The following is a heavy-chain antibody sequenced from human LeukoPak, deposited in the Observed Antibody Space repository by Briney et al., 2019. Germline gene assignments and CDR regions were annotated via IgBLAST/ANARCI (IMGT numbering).Heavy chain of an antibody. CDR2: ISAYNGNT. V-gene: IGHV1-18*01. CDR1: GYTFTSYG. J-gene: IGHJ5*02. D-gene: IGHD3-3*01. Sequence: GASVKVSCKASGYTFTSYGISWVRQAPGQGLEWMGWISAYNGNTNYAQKLQGRVTMTTDTSTSTAYMELRSLRSDDTAVYYCARGERITIFGVVISQRNWFDPWGQGTLVTVSS. CDR3: ARGERITIFGVVISQRNWFDP.